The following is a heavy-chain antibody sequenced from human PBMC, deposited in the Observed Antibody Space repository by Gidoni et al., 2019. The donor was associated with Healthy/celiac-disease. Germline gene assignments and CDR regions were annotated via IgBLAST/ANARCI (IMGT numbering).Heavy chain of an antibody. Sequence: VQLLEAGGGLVPPGGSRRLSCDSCGLHFSSYGRSWVRQAPGKGLEWVSAISGSGGSTYYADSVKGRVTISSDNSKTTLYLQMNSLRAEDTAVYYCAKKQLRHCDYWGQGTLVTVSS. J-gene: IGHJ4*02. V-gene: IGHV3-23*01. CDR1: GLHFSSYG. D-gene: IGHD5-18*01. CDR3: AKKQLRHCDY. CDR2: ISGSGGST.